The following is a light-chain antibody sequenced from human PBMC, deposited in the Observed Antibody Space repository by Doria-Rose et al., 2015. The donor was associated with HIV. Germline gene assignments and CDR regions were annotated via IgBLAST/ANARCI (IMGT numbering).Light chain of an antibody. CDR2: DAT. V-gene: IGKV3-20*01. CDR1: QTVYSTY. CDR3: QQYSTSPET. Sequence: SPVPLSLYPGERVTLSCRSRQTVYSTYFAWYQHKPGQAPRLLIYDATRRATGIPDRFSGSGSGRDFTLTISRLEPEDFAVYYCQQYSTSPETFGQGTKVQF. J-gene: IGKJ1*01.